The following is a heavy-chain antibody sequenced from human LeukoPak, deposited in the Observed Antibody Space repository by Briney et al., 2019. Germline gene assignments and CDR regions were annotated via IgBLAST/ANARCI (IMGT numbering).Heavy chain of an antibody. D-gene: IGHD3-9*01. CDR3: ARGLIYFEV. V-gene: IGHV3-9*01. CDR1: GFTFDDYA. CDR2: ISWNSGSI. J-gene: IGHJ4*02. Sequence: GGSLRLSCAASGFTFDDYAMHWVRQAPGKGLEWVSGISWNSGSIGYADSVKGRFTISRDNANNAVYLQMDTLRVEDTAVYYCARGLIYFEVWGQGTLVSVSS.